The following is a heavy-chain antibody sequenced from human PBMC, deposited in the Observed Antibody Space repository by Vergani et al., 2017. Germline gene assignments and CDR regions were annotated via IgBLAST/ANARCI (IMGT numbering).Heavy chain of an antibody. CDR2: NSGSGVNT. V-gene: IGHV3-23*04. D-gene: IGHD3-16*01. CDR3: ATLREVQPHDY. J-gene: IGHJ4*02. Sequence: EVQLVESGGGLVQPGGSLRLSCAASGFTFSSYAMSWVRQAPGKGLEWVSANSGSGVNTYYADSVRGRFTISRDNSKNTLYLQMNSLRAEDTAIYYCATLREVQPHDYWGQGTLVTVSS. CDR1: GFTFSSYA.